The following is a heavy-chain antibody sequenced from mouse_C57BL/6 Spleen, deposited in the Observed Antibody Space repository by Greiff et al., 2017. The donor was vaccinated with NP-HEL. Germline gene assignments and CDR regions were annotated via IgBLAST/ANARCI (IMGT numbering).Heavy chain of an antibody. CDR1: GFNIKNTY. D-gene: IGHD2-2*01. CDR2: IDPANGNT. J-gene: IGHJ2*01. CDR3: ARSAGVTTYFDY. V-gene: IGHV14-3*01. Sequence: VHVKQSVAELVRPGASVKLSCTASGFNIKNTYMHWVKQRPEQGLEWIGRIDPANGNTKSAPKFQGKATIPADTSSNTAYLQLSSLTSEDTAIYYCARSAGVTTYFDYWGQGTTLTVSS.